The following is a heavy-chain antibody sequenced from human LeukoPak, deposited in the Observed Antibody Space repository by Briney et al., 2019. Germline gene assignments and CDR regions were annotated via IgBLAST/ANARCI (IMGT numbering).Heavy chain of an antibody. V-gene: IGHV4-4*07. CDR1: GGSISSYY. CDR3: ARDSYYDFWSGYPPGDYYYMDV. J-gene: IGHJ6*03. Sequence: SQTLSLTCRVSGGSISSYYWSWIRQPAGKGLEWIGRFYTSGSTNYNPSLKSRVTMSVDTSKNQFSLKLSSVTAADTAVYYCARDSYYDFWSGYPPGDYYYMDVWGKGTTVTVSS. D-gene: IGHD3-3*01. CDR2: FYTSGST.